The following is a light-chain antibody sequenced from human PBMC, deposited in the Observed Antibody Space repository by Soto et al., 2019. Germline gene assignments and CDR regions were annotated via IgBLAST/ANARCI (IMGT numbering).Light chain of an antibody. V-gene: IGKV3-20*01. Sequence: EIVLTQSRGTLYLSPGDRSTLSCRATQIISSNYLAWYQQKPGQAPRLLIYGASSRATDIPDRFTGSGSGPDFTLTSSRLEPEDFAVYSLQQYGKLPITFGQGTRLEIK. CDR1: QIISSNY. CDR2: GAS. CDR3: QQYGKLPIT. J-gene: IGKJ5*01.